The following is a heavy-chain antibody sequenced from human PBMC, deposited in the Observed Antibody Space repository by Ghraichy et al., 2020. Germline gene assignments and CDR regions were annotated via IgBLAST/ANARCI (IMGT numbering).Heavy chain of an antibody. CDR3: VQDLSGFWSGWTGPFDY. V-gene: IGHV3-21*01. CDR1: GFTFSGYF. J-gene: IGHJ4*02. CDR2: ISGSSSFI. Sequence: GGSLRLSCAASGFTFSGYFMNWVSQAPGKGLEWVSSISGSSSFIYYADSLKGRFTISRDNAKNSLYLQMNSLRAEDTAVYYCVQDLSGFWSGWTGPFDYWGQGTLVTVSS. D-gene: IGHD3-3*01.